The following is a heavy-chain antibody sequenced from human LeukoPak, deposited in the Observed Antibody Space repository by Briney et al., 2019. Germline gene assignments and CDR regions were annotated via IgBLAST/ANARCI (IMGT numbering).Heavy chain of an antibody. J-gene: IGHJ3*02. CDR1: GGSISSYY. CDR2: IYYSGST. Sequence: SETLSLTCTVSGGSISSYYWSWIRQPPGKGLEWIGYIYYSGSTNYNPSPKSRVTISVDTSKNQFSLKLSSVTAADTAVYYCARVGYCSSTSCAKNAFDIWGQGTMVTVSS. D-gene: IGHD2-2*01. V-gene: IGHV4-59*01. CDR3: ARVGYCSSTSCAKNAFDI.